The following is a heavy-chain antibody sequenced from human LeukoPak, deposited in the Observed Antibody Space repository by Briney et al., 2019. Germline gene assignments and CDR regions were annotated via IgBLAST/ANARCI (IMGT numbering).Heavy chain of an antibody. CDR2: ISWNSGIR. V-gene: IGHV3-9*01. Sequence: GGSLRLSCAASGFSFDEYAMHWVRQAPGKGLEWVSGISWNSGIRDYADSVKGRFTISRDNARISLYLQMNSLRAEDTALYYCAKGHSGPGGGLNIWGQGTMVTVSP. J-gene: IGHJ3*02. CDR1: GFSFDEYA. D-gene: IGHD3-16*01. CDR3: AKGHSGPGGGLNI.